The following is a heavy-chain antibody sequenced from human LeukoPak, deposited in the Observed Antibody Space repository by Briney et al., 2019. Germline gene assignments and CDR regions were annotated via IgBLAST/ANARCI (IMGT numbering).Heavy chain of an antibody. V-gene: IGHV1-2*02. Sequence: ASVKVSCKASGYTFTGYYMHWVRQAPGQGLEWMGWINPNSGGTNYAQKFQGRVTMTRDTSISTAYMELSRLRSDDTAVYYCATRRSGYSYGYEYWGQGTLVTVSS. CDR3: ATRRSGYSYGYEY. J-gene: IGHJ4*02. CDR1: GYTFTGYY. D-gene: IGHD5-18*01. CDR2: INPNSGGT.